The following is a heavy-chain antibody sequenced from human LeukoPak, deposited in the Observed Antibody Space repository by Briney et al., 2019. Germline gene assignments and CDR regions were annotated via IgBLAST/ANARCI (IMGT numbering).Heavy chain of an antibody. CDR1: GFTVSSNY. CDR2: ISSSSSYT. J-gene: IGHJ4*02. D-gene: IGHD4-23*01. CDR3: ATSVVTPPFDY. V-gene: IGHV3-11*03. Sequence: PGGSLRLSCAASGFTVSSNYMSWVRQAPGKGLEWVSYISSSSSYTNYADSVKGRFTISRDNAKNSLYLQMNSLRAEDTAVYYCATSVVTPPFDYWGQGTLVTVSS.